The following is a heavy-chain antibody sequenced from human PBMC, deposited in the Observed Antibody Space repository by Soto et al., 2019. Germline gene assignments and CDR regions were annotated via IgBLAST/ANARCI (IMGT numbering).Heavy chain of an antibody. V-gene: IGHV3-72*01. CDR3: TIEGAYPGPDFDY. D-gene: IGHD3-16*01. CDR2: TKNKANSYTT. Sequence: PGGSLRLSCAASGFTFSDRYMDWVRQAPGKGLEWVGRTKNKANSYTTEYAASVKGRFTISRDYSRDSVYLQMNSPKTDDTAVYYCTIEGAYPGPDFDYWGQGTLVTVSS. J-gene: IGHJ4*02. CDR1: GFTFSDRY.